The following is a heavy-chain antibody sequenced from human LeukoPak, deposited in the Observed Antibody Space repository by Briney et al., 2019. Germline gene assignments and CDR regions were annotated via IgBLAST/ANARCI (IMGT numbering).Heavy chain of an antibody. D-gene: IGHD2-15*01. CDR3: ARGGCSGGSCYLVNFDY. V-gene: IGHV4-61*02. CDR1: GGSISSGSYY. CDR2: IYTSGST. J-gene: IGHJ4*02. Sequence: PSQTLSLTCTVSGGSISSGSYYWSWIRQPAGKGLEWIGRIYTSGSTNYNPSLKSRVTISVDTSKNQFSLKLSSVTAADTAVYYCARGGCSGGSCYLVNFDYWGQGTLVTVSS.